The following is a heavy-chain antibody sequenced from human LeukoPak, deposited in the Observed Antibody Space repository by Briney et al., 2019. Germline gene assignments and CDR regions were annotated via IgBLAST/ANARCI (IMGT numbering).Heavy chain of an antibody. J-gene: IGHJ6*02. Sequence: PGGSLRLSCAASGFTFSSYGMHWVRQAPGKGLEWVAVISYDGSNKYYADSVKGRFTISRDNSKNTLYLQMNSLRAEDTAVYYCAKDLVHSSSFVIYYYYYGMDVWGQGTTVTVSS. V-gene: IGHV3-30*18. D-gene: IGHD6-13*01. CDR3: AKDLVHSSSFVIYYYYYGMDV. CDR1: GFTFSSYG. CDR2: ISYDGSNK.